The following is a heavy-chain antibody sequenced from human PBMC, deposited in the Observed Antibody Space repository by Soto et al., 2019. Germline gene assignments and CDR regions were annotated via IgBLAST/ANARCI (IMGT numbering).Heavy chain of an antibody. Sequence: ASVKVSCKASGYTFTSYGISWVRQAPGQRLEWMGWISAYNGNTNYAQKLQGRVTMTTDTSTSTGYMELRSLRSDDTAVYYCARGVSGGYRPFYYYYYMDVWGKGTTVTVSS. CDR1: GYTFTSYG. J-gene: IGHJ6*03. CDR2: ISAYNGNT. D-gene: IGHD2-8*01. CDR3: ARGVSGGYRPFYYYYYMDV. V-gene: IGHV1-18*01.